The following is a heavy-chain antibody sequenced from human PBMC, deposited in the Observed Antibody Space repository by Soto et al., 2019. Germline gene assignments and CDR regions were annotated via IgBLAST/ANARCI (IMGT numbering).Heavy chain of an antibody. D-gene: IGHD2-15*01. CDR2: IYPGDSDT. CDR3: ARQSIVVVVAATAKLYYYYGMDV. CDR1: GYKFSSSW. Sequence: GGALQISCEGSGYKFSSSWMGPGRQKTGKSLEWVGIIYPGDSDTRYSPSFQGQVTISADKSISTAYLQWSSLKASDTAMYYCARQSIVVVVAATAKLYYYYGMDVWGQGTTVTVSS. J-gene: IGHJ6*02. V-gene: IGHV5-51*01.